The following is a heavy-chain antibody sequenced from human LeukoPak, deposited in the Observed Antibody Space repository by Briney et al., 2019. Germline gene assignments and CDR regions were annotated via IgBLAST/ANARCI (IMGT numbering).Heavy chain of an antibody. Sequence: GGSLTLSCAASGFTFSSYALSWVRQPPGKGLEWVGDISYSGGSTYYADAVKGTFTISRDKSKNTLYLQMNSLKAEDTALYYCAKGGNCVSSSWYNYYYMDVWGKGTPVTVSS. CDR2: ISYSGGST. D-gene: IGHD6-13*01. CDR1: GFTFSSYA. J-gene: IGHJ6*03. CDR3: AKGGNCVSSSWYNYYYMDV. V-gene: IGHV3-23*01.